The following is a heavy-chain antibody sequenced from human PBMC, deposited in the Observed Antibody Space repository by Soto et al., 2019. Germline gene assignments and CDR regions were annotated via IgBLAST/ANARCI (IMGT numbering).Heavy chain of an antibody. Sequence: PSETLSLTCTVSGGSISSSSHYWDWIRQPPGKGLEWIGSIYYSGSTYYSPSLKSRVTISMDTSKNQFSLKLISVTAADTAVYYCARRDCGGGSCYYVPWGQGTLVTVSS. V-gene: IGHV4-39*01. CDR2: IYYSGST. CDR3: ARRDCGGGSCYYVP. CDR1: GGSISSSSHY. J-gene: IGHJ5*02. D-gene: IGHD2-15*01.